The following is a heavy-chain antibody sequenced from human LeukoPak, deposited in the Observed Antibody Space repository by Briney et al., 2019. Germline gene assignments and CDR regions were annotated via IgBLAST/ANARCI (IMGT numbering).Heavy chain of an antibody. CDR1: GGSISSYY. Sequence: SETLSLTCTVSGGSISSYYWSWIRQPAGKGLEWIGRIYTSGSTNYNPSIKSRVTMSVDTSKNKYSLKLSSVTAADTAVYYCASDVSDYGDYLFDYRGPGTLVTVSS. CDR3: ASDVSDYGDYLFDY. J-gene: IGHJ4*02. V-gene: IGHV4-4*07. CDR2: IYTSGST. D-gene: IGHD4-17*01.